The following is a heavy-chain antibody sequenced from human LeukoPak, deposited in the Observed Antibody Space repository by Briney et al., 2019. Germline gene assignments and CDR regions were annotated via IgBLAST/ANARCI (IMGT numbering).Heavy chain of an antibody. D-gene: IGHD3-16*01. CDR3: ARGGSTQVDY. V-gene: IGHV1-18*01. Sequence: ASVKVSCKTAGYTFTSYSITWVRQAPGQGLEWMGWIRAYNGDTEYVQKLQGRVTMTTDTSTSTAYMELRSLRSDDTAVYYCARGGSTQVDYCGQGTLVTVSS. CDR1: GYTFTSYS. J-gene: IGHJ4*02. CDR2: IRAYNGDT.